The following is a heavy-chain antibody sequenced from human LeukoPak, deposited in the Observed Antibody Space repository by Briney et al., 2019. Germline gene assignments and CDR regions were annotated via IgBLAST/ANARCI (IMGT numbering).Heavy chain of an antibody. CDR3: ARERRGSSSWEPLDY. J-gene: IGHJ4*02. V-gene: IGHV3-30-3*01. D-gene: IGHD6-13*01. CDR1: GFTFSSYA. Sequence: GGSLRLSCAASGFTFSSYAMHWVRQAPGKGLEWVAVISYDGSNKYYADSVKGRFTISRHNSKNTLYPQMNSLRAEDTAVYYCARERRGSSSWEPLDYWGQGTLATVSS. CDR2: ISYDGSNK.